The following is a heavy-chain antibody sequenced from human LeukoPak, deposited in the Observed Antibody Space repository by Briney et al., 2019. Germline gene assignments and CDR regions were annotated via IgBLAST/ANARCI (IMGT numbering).Heavy chain of an antibody. CDR2: IYSDGST. Sequence: GGSLRLSCAASGFTVSSNYMSWVREAPGKGLEGVSVIYSDGSTYYADSVKGRFTISRDNSKNTLYLQMNSLRAEDTAVYYCARDQDGYGYFDIWGQGTMVSVSS. J-gene: IGHJ3*02. V-gene: IGHV3-66*02. CDR1: GFTVSSNY. CDR3: ARDQDGYGYFDI. D-gene: IGHD5-18*01.